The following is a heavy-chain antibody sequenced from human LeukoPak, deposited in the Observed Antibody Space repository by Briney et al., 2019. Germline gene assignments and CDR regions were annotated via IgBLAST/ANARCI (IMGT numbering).Heavy chain of an antibody. CDR2: ISSDGGST. J-gene: IGHJ4*02. CDR3: ARGCSGGSCYIY. CDR1: GFTFSSYA. Sequence: GGSLRLSCAASGFTFSSYAMHWVRQAPGKGLEYVSAISSDGGSTYYANSVKGRFTISRDNSKNTLYLQMGSLRAEDMAVYYCARGCSGGSCYIYWGQGTLVTVSS. V-gene: IGHV3-64*01. D-gene: IGHD2-15*01.